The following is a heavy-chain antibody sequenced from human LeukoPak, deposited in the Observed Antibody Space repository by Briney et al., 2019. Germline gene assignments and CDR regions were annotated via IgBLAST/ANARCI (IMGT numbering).Heavy chain of an antibody. CDR2: INHSGST. Sequence: SETLSLTRAVYGGSFSGYYWSWIRQPPGKGLEWIGEINHSGSTNYNPSLKSRVTISVDTSKNQFSLKLSSVTAADTAVYYCAGGLRRSQRDYYYYYGMDVWGQGTTVTVSS. CDR3: AGGLRRSQRDYYYYYGMDV. J-gene: IGHJ6*02. V-gene: IGHV4-34*01. D-gene: IGHD3-10*01. CDR1: GGSFSGYY.